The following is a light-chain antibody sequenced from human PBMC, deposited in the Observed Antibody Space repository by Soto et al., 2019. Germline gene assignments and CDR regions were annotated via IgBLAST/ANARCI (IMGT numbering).Light chain of an antibody. CDR2: DAS. CDR3: QQFDNLPLT. CDR1: QSISSY. J-gene: IGKJ4*01. Sequence: DIQMTQSPSSLSASVGDRVTITCRASQSISSYLNWYQQKSGKAPKLLIYDASNLATGVPSRFSGSGSGTDFTFTISSLQPEDFATYFCQQFDNLPLTFGGGTKVDNK. V-gene: IGKV1-33*01.